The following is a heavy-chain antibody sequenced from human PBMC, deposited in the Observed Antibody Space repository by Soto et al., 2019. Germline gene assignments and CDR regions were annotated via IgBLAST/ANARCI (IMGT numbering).Heavy chain of an antibody. CDR1: GGSISDYY. Sequence: LSLTCTVSGGSISDYYWSWIRRPPGRGLEWLGYVFYTGNTNYNPSLKSRVALSLDTSKNQVSLKLQSLTAADTAVYFCARLTGTSVLDGFDLWGQGTMVTVS. CDR2: VFYTGNT. D-gene: IGHD1-7*01. CDR3: ARLTGTSVLDGFDL. V-gene: IGHV4-59*01. J-gene: IGHJ3*01.